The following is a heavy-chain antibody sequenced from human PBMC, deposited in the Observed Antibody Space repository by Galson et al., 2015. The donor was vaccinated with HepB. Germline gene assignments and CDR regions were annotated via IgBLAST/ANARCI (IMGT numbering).Heavy chain of an antibody. D-gene: IGHD6-19*01. Sequence: SLRLSCAASGFTFDDYAMHWVRQAPGKGLEWVSGISWNSGSIGYADSVKGRFTISRDNAKNSLYLQMNSLRAEDTALYYCAKEEGPLARWLAPGYFDLWGRGTLVTVSP. CDR1: GFTFDDYA. CDR3: AKEEGPLARWLAPGYFDL. V-gene: IGHV3-9*01. J-gene: IGHJ2*01. CDR2: ISWNSGSI.